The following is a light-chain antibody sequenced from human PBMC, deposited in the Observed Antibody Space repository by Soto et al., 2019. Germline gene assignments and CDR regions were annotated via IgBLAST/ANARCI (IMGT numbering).Light chain of an antibody. CDR3: QQYSSMLS. CDR2: DAS. J-gene: IGKJ4*01. V-gene: IGKV1-33*01. CDR1: HDVSRN. Sequence: DIQMTQSPSSLSASVGDRVTIACQSSHDVSRNLNWSQQKPGEAPKLLIYDASNLERGVPSRFSGSGSGTDFTLTISSLQPEDVATYYCQQYSSMLSFGGGTEVDLK.